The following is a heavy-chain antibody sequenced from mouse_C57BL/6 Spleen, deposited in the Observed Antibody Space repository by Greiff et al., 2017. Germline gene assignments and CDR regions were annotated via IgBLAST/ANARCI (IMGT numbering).Heavy chain of an antibody. CDR3: ARGCYYYGSSYFDY. Sequence: QVQLKQPGAELVRPGSSVKLSCKASGYTFTSYWMHWVKQRPIQGLEWIGNIDPSDSETHYNQKFKDKATLTVDKSSSTAYMQLSSLTSEDSAVYYGARGCYYYGSSYFDYWGQGTTLTVSS. D-gene: IGHD1-1*01. J-gene: IGHJ2*01. V-gene: IGHV1-52*01. CDR2: IDPSDSET. CDR1: GYTFTSYW.